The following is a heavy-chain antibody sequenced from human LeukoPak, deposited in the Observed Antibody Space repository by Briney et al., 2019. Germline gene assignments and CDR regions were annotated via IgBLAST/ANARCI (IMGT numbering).Heavy chain of an antibody. J-gene: IGHJ4*02. V-gene: IGHV3-23*01. CDR3: AKDKSDSSSWYNFDY. D-gene: IGHD6-13*01. CDR2: ISGSGGST. Sequence: KAGGSLRLSCAAPGFTFSNHAMSWVRQAPGKGLEWVSAISGSGGSTYYADSVKGRFTISRDNSKTTLYLQMNSLRAEDTAVYYCAKDKSDSSSWYNFDYWGQGTLVTVSS. CDR1: GFTFSNHA.